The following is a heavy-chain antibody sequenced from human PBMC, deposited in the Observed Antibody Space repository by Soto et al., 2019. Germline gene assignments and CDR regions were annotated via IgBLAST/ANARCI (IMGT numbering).Heavy chain of an antibody. CDR1: GFTVNYAC. D-gene: IGHD3-16*01. CDR3: TTDPGSGDNVRG. V-gene: IGHV3-15*01. CDR2: IKNKIDGGTT. J-gene: IGHJ4*02. Sequence: PXESLRLSCAATGFTVNYACMSWVRQAPGKGLEWVGRIKNKIDGGTTDYAEPVKGRFTISRDDSENTLYLQMNSLKTEDTAVYYCTTDPGSGDNVRGWGQGTLVTVSS.